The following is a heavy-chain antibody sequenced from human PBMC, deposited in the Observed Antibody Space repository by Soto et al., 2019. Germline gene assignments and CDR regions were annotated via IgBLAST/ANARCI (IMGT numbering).Heavy chain of an antibody. CDR3: AKARVGGVPDAFDI. CDR2: ISGSGTTT. Sequence: GGSLRLSCAASGFTSTNYVMNWVRQAPGKGLEWVSSISGSGTTTFYADSVKGRFIISRDNSKNTLYLQVNSLRAEDTALYYCAKARVGGVPDAFDIWGQGTMVTVSS. V-gene: IGHV3-23*01. CDR1: GFTSTNYV. J-gene: IGHJ3*02. D-gene: IGHD2-8*01.